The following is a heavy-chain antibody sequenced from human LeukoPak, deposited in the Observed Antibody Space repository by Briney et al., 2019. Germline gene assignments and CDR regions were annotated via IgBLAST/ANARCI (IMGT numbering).Heavy chain of an antibody. CDR1: GGSVSSGSYY. J-gene: IGHJ4*02. Sequence: SETLSLTCTVSGGSVSSGSYYWSWIRQPLGKGLEWIGYIYYSGSTNYNPSLKSRVTISVDTSKNQFSLKLSSVTAADTAVYYCAREGCSGGSCYPYLFDYWGQGTLVTVSS. CDR2: IYYSGST. D-gene: IGHD2-15*01. V-gene: IGHV4-61*01. CDR3: AREGCSGGSCYPYLFDY.